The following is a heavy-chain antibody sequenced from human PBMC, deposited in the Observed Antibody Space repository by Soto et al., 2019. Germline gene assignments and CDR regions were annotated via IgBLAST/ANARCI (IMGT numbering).Heavy chain of an antibody. J-gene: IGHJ3*02. CDR2: ISSSSSYI. CDR1: GFTFSSYS. V-gene: IGHV3-21*01. Sequence: GGSLRLSCAASGFTFSSYSMNWVRQAPGKGLEWVSSISSSSSYIYYADSVKGRFTISRDNAKNSLYLQMNSLRAEDTAVYYCASPPGSGSYSDDAFDIWGQGTMVTVSS. D-gene: IGHD3-10*01. CDR3: ASPPGSGSYSDDAFDI.